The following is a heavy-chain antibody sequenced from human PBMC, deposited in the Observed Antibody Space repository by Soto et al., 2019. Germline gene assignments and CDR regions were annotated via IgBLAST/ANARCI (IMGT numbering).Heavy chain of an antibody. CDR3: ARDPAIYSGKFDYGLDV. Sequence: EVQLVESGGGLVQAGGSLRLFCAASGFTFSNYEMNWVRQAPGKGLEWISYINSRGRTIYYADSVKGRFTISRDNAQNSLYLQMNSLRVEDTAVYYCARDPAIYSGKFDYGLDVWGQGTTVTVSS. V-gene: IGHV3-48*03. D-gene: IGHD4-4*01. CDR1: GFTFSNYE. J-gene: IGHJ6*02. CDR2: INSRGRTI.